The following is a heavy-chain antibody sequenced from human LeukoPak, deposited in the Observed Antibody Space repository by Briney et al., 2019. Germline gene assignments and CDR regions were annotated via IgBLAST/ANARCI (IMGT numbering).Heavy chain of an antibody. CDR2: INPSGGT. J-gene: IGHJ3*02. CDR1: GYSLTNYY. D-gene: IGHD4-17*01. CDR3: AREGRTDYGASRSFDI. V-gene: IGHV1-46*01. Sequence: ASVKVSCKASGYSLTNYYMHWVRHVPGQPPEWLGLINPSGGTKYAQKFQDRVTMTRDTSTSTIYMELSSLTSEDRAVYYCAREGRTDYGASRSFDIWGQGTMVTVSS.